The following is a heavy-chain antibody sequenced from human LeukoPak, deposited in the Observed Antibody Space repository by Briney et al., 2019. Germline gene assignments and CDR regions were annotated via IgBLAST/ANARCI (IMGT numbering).Heavy chain of an antibody. J-gene: IGHJ4*02. CDR2: LCYSGST. CDR3: ARPSHDYSTDY. Sequence: SETLSLTCTVSGGSISNSIYYWGWIRQPPGKGLVWIGSLCYSGSTYYNPSLKSRVTISVDTSKNQFSLKLSSVTAADTAVYYCARPSHDYSTDYWGQGTLVTVSS. CDR1: GGSISNSIYY. V-gene: IGHV4-39*01. D-gene: IGHD4-11*01.